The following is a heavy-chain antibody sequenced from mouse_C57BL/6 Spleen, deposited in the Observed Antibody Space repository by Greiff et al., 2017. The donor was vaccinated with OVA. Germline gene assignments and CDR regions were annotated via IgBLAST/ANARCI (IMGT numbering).Heavy chain of an antibody. J-gene: IGHJ4*01. CDR2: INPGSGGT. D-gene: IGHD4-1*01. Sequence: VQLQQSGAELVRPGTSVKVSCKASGYAFTNYLLEWVKQRPGQGLEWIGVINPGSGGTNYNEKFKGKATLTADKSSSTAYMQLSSLTSEDSAVYFWARLPGAGAMDYWGQGTSVTVSS. CDR3: ARLPGAGAMDY. CDR1: GYAFTNYL. V-gene: IGHV1-54*01.